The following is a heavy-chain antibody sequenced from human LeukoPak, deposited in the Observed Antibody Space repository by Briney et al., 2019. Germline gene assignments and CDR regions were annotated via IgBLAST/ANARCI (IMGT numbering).Heavy chain of an antibody. CDR3: ASEGIAARPSEDY. D-gene: IGHD6-6*01. CDR1: GFTFSSYW. V-gene: IGHV3-7*01. J-gene: IGHJ4*02. Sequence: GGSLRLSCAASGFTFSSYWMNWVRQAPGKGVEGVANIKQDGSEKNYVDYVKGRFIISRDNSKNTLYLQMNSLRAEDTAVYYCASEGIAARPSEDYWGQGTLVTVSS. CDR2: IKQDGSEK.